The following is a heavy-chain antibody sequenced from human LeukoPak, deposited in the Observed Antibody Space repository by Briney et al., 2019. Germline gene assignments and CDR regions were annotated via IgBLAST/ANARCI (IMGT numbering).Heavy chain of an antibody. V-gene: IGHV1-8*01. CDR1: GYTFTSYD. CDR3: VRALSGTTESYYYMVV. Sequence: GASVKVSCKASGYTFTSYDVNWVRQATGQGLEWLGWMNPNSGNTGYAQNFQGRVTMTMNTSISTAYMELSSLRSEDTAVYYCVRALSGTTESYYYMVVWGKGTTVTVS. D-gene: IGHD1-26*01. CDR2: MNPNSGNT. J-gene: IGHJ6*03.